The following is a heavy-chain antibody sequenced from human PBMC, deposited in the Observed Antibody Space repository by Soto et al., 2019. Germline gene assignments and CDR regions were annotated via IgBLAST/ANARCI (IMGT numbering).Heavy chain of an antibody. V-gene: IGHV3-30*04. CDR3: ARDHGMFLSYYYYGMDV. Sequence: PGGSLRLSCAASGFTFSRFSMHWVRQAPGKGLAWVAVISYDGKNKHFAESVKGRFSVSRDDSKNTIYLEMHNLRGDDSAVYYCARDHGMFLSYYYYGMDVWGQGTTVIVSS. CDR2: ISYDGKNK. CDR1: GFTFSRFS. D-gene: IGHD3-10*02. J-gene: IGHJ6*02.